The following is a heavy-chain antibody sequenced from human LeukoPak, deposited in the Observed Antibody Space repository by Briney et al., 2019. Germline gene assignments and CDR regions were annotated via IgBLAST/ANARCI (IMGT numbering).Heavy chain of an antibody. Sequence: GGSLRLSCAATGFNFSIYGMQWVRQAPGKGLEWVAFIQYDGSDKYYADSVKGRFTISRDNSKNTLFLQLNSLRAEDTAVYYCAKDRAPMVVYYYMDVWGKVTTVTVSS. CDR1: GFNFSIYG. D-gene: IGHD2-8*01. V-gene: IGHV3-30*02. J-gene: IGHJ6*03. CDR3: AKDRAPMVVYYYMDV. CDR2: IQYDGSDK.